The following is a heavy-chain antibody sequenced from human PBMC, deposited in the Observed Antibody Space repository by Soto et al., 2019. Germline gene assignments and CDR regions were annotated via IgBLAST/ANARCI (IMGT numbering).Heavy chain of an antibody. CDR1: GFTFRSYG. J-gene: IGHJ5*02. V-gene: IGHV3-30*03. CDR2: ISYDGSNK. Sequence: GGSLRLSCAASGFTFRSYGMHWVRQEPGKGLEWVAVISYDGSNKYYADSVKGRFTISRDNSKNTLYLQMNSLRAEDTAVYYCTYQYTGPWGQGTLVTVSS. D-gene: IGHD2-2*02. CDR3: TYQYTGP.